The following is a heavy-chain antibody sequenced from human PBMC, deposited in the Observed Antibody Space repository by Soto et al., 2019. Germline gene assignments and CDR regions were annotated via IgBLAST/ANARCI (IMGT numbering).Heavy chain of an antibody. Sequence: ASVKVSCKASGYTFTSYGISWVRQAPGQGLEWMGWISAYNGNTNYAQELQGRVTMTTDTSTGTAYMELRSLRSDDTAVYYCARGFNIPYCFDYWGQGTLVTVSS. CDR3: ARGFNIPYCFDY. CDR2: ISAYNGNT. V-gene: IGHV1-18*01. CDR1: GYTFTSYG. J-gene: IGHJ4*02.